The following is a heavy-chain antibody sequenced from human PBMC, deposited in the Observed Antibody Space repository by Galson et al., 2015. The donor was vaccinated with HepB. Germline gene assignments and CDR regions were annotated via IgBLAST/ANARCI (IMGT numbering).Heavy chain of an antibody. D-gene: IGHD2-2*02. CDR1: GYTFTGYY. CDR2: INPNSGGT. J-gene: IGHJ5*02. Sequence: SVKVSCKASGYTFTGYYMHWVRQAPGQGLEWMGWINPNSGGTNYAQKFQGRVTMTRDTSISTAYMELSRLRSDDTAVYYCARDPGCSSTSCYTAAMVGWFDPWGQGTLVTVSS. CDR3: ARDPGCSSTSCYTAAMVGWFDP. V-gene: IGHV1-2*02.